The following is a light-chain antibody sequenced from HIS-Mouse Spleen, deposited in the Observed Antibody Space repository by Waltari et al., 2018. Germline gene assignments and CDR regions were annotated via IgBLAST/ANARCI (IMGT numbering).Light chain of an antibody. CDR3: CSYAGSSTWV. CDR2: EGS. V-gene: IGLV2-23*01. Sequence: QSALTQPASVSGSPGQSITISCTGTSSDVGSYNLVSWYQQHPGKAPKLMIYEGSKRRSGVSTRFSGSKSGNTASRASSGLQAEDEADYYCCSYAGSSTWVFGGGTKLTVL. CDR1: SSDVGSYNL. J-gene: IGLJ3*02.